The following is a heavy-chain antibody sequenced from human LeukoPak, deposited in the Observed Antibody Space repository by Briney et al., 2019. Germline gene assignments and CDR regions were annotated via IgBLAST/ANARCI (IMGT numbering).Heavy chain of an antibody. CDR3: ARRESYYRGNFDY. D-gene: IGHD1-26*01. CDR1: GGSFSGYY. V-gene: IGHV4-34*01. Sequence: SENPSPTSAVYGGSFSGYYWSWFRQPPRKGLEGIGEINHSGSTNYNPSLKSRVTISVDTSKNQFSLKLSSVTAADTAVYYCARRESYYRGNFDYWGRGTLVTVSS. J-gene: IGHJ4*02. CDR2: INHSGST.